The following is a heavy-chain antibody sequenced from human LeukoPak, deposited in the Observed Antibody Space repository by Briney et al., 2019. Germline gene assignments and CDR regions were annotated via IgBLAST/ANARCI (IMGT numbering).Heavy chain of an antibody. CDR2: ISSSRSYI. CDR1: GFIFSSYS. CDR3: ARDDYSNHYYYYGMDV. Sequence: GGSLRLSCAASGFIFSSYSMNWVRQAPGKGLEWVSSISSSRSYIYYADSVKGRFTISTDNAKNSLYLQMNSLRVEDAAAYYCARDDYSNHYYYYGMDVWGQGTTVTVSS. D-gene: IGHD4-11*01. J-gene: IGHJ6*02. V-gene: IGHV3-21*01.